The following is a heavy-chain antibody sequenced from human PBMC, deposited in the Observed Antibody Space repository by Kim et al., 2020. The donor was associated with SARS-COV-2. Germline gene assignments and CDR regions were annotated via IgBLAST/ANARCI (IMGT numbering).Heavy chain of an antibody. V-gene: IGHV1-8*01. CDR1: GYTFTSYD. J-gene: IGHJ4*02. CDR3: ARGRTRRTEITIFGVIIGPPYYFDY. CDR2: MNPNSGNT. D-gene: IGHD3-3*01. Sequence: ASVKVSCKASGYTFTSYDINWVRQATGQGLEWMGWMNPNSGNTGYAQKFQGRVTMTRNTSISTAYMELSSLRSEDTAVYYCARGRTRRTEITIFGVIIGPPYYFDYWGQGTLVTVSA.